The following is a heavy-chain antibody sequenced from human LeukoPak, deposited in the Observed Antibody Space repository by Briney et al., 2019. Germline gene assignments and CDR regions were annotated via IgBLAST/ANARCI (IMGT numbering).Heavy chain of an antibody. D-gene: IGHD5-18*01. V-gene: IGHV1-18*01. CDR2: INTYNVNT. J-gene: IGHJ4*02. Sequence: ASVKVSCKASGYTFTSYGVSWVRQAPGQGLEWMGWINTYNVNTNYAQKFQGRVTLTTDASTSTAYMELRSLRSDDTAVYYCARDSRRGYSYGYDYWGQGTPVTVSS. CDR3: ARDSRRGYSYGYDY. CDR1: GYTFTSYG.